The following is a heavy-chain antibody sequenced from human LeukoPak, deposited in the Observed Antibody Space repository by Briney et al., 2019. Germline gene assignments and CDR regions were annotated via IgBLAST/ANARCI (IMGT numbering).Heavy chain of an antibody. V-gene: IGHV4-61*02. Sequence: SQTLSLTCTVSGGSISSGDYYWSWIRQPAGKGLEWIGRIYTSGSTNYNPSLKSRVTMSVDTSKNQFSLWLSSVTAADTAVYYCARMRLSSYWYFDLWGRGTLVTVSS. CDR3: ARMRLSSYWYFDL. J-gene: IGHJ2*01. CDR2: IYTSGST. CDR1: GGSISSGDYY. D-gene: IGHD6-25*01.